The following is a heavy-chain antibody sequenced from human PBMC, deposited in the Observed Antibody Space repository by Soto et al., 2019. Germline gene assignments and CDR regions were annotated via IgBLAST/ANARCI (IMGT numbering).Heavy chain of an antibody. Sequence: PSETLYLTSVFYGGTLNGIYWTWFRQPPGNGLDWIGEVNHSGSTNYSPSLESRITISLDTSNNQFSLKLSSVTAADTAVYYCAKGPGYSFGYSVYYYYYGMDVWGQGTTVTVSS. V-gene: IGHV4-34*01. D-gene: IGHD5-18*01. J-gene: IGHJ6*02. CDR1: GGTLNGIY. CDR2: VNHSGST. CDR3: AKGPGYSFGYSVYYYYYGMDV.